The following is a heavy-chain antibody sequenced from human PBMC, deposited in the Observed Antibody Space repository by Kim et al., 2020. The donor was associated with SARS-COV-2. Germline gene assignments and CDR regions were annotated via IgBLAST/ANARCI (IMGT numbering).Heavy chain of an antibody. CDR2: INHYGTT. V-gene: IGHV4-34*01. J-gene: IGHJ5*02. CDR1: GGSFSDYY. CDR3: ATGHIEGQCRWFDP. Sequence: SETLSLTCAVYGGSFSDYYWTWIRQSPGRGLEWIGEINHYGTTNYNPSLKSRVFISVDTSKKQFSLKVTSVTAADTAIYYCATGHIEGQCRWFDPWGQGT. D-gene: IGHD5-12*01.